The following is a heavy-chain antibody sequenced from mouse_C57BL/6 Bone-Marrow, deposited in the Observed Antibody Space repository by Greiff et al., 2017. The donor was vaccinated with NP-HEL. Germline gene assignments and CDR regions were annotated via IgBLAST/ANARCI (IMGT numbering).Heavy chain of an antibody. CDR2: INPGSGGT. J-gene: IGHJ4*01. D-gene: IGHD1-1*01. CDR1: GYAFTNYL. Sequence: QVQLKESGAELVRPGTSVKVSCKASGYAFTNYLIEWVKQRPGQGLEWIGVINPGSGGTNYNEQFKGKATLTADKSSSTAYMQLSSLTSEESAVYFCARQNYGSSYYAMDYWGQGTSVTVSS. V-gene: IGHV1-54*01. CDR3: ARQNYGSSYYAMDY.